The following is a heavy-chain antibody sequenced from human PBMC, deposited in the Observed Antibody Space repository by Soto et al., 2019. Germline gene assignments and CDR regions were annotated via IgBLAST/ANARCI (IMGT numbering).Heavy chain of an antibody. CDR2: IYPGDYDT. D-gene: IGHD5-18*01. CDR1: GYNFTNYW. Sequence: GEPQKNSCKGSGYNFTNYWGRRVRKMPGKGLKWMGIIYPGDYDTRYSPSFQGQVTISADKSISTAYLQWSSLKASDTAMYYCARQCADTAMGIKYYFYGMDVWGQGTSVIVS. CDR3: ARQCADTAMGIKYYFYGMDV. J-gene: IGHJ6*02. V-gene: IGHV5-51*01.